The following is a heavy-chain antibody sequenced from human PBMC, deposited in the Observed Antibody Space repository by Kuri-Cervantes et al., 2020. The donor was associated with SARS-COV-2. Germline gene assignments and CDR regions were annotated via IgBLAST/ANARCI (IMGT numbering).Heavy chain of an antibody. CDR1: GGSISNFY. CDR2: IRYDGSNK. Sequence: GGSLRLSCGVSGGSISNFYWSWIRQPPGKGLEWVAFIRYDGSNKYYADSVKGRFTISRDNSKNTLYLQMNSLRAEDTAVYYCAKGGVQGSEGYYYGMDVWGQGTTVTVSS. CDR3: AKGGVQGSEGYYYGMDV. J-gene: IGHJ6*02. V-gene: IGHV3-30*02. D-gene: IGHD1-1*01.